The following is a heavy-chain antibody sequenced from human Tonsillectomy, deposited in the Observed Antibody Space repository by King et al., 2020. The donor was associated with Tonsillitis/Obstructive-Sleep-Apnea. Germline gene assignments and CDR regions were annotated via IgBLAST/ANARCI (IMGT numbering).Heavy chain of an antibody. CDR3: ARDPSDYGDYGGDAFDI. V-gene: IGHV3-11*05. D-gene: IGHD4-17*01. J-gene: IGHJ3*02. CDR2: ISSSSSYT. CDR1: GFTFSDYY. Sequence: VQLVEYGGGLVKPGGSLRLSCAASGFTFSDYYMSWIRQAPGKGLEWISYISSSSSYTNYADSVKGRFTISRDNAKNSLYLQMNSLRAEDTAVYYCARDPSDYGDYGGDAFDIWGQGTMVTVSS.